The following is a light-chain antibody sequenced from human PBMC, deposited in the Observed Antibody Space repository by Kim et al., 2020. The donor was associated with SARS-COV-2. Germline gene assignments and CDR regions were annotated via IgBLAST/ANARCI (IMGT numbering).Light chain of an antibody. V-gene: IGLV1-47*01. J-gene: IGLJ3*02. CDR1: SSNIGTNY. Sequence: GQRATISCSGSSSNIGTNYVYWYQQFPGTAPKLLIYKNNERPSGVSDRFSGSKSGTSASLAISGLRSEDEADYYCAAWDDSLSGRLFGGGTKLTVL. CDR3: AAWDDSLSGRL. CDR2: KNN.